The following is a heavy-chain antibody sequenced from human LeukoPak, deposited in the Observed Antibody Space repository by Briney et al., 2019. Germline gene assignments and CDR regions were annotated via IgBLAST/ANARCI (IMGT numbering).Heavy chain of an antibody. V-gene: IGHV3-48*01. CDR2: ISSSSSTI. D-gene: IGHD1-26*01. J-gene: IGHJ5*02. Sequence: GGSLRLSCAASGFTFSTYSMNWVRQAPGKGLEWVSYISSSSSTIYYADSVKGRFTISRDNAKNSLYLQMNGLRAEDTAVYYCAREIVGTHKSRFDPWGQGTLVTVSS. CDR3: AREIVGTHKSRFDP. CDR1: GFTFSTYS.